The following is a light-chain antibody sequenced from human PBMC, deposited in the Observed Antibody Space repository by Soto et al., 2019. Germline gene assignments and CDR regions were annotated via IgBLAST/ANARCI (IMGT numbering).Light chain of an antibody. V-gene: IGKV3-11*01. CDR3: QQRKNWPPLT. CDR1: QSVSSY. CDR2: EAS. Sequence: EIVLTQSPATLSLSPGERATLSCRASQSVSSYLAWYQQKPGQAPRLLMYEASNRATGIPARFSGSGSGTDFTLTISSLEPEDFAVYYCQQRKNWPPLTFGGGTKVEIK. J-gene: IGKJ4*01.